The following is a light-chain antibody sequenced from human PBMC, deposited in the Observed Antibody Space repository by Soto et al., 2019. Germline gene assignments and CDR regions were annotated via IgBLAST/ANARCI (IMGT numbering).Light chain of an antibody. CDR1: QGVTTN. V-gene: IGKV3-15*01. Sequence: EIVMTQSPDTLSVSPGERATLTCRAGQGVTTNFAWYQQKSGQSPRLLIYDVSIRAIGVPARFSATGSETDFTLTISGLQSGDSAVYFCQQYNNWPFSFGQGTRLEI. J-gene: IGKJ5*01. CDR3: QQYNNWPFS. CDR2: DVS.